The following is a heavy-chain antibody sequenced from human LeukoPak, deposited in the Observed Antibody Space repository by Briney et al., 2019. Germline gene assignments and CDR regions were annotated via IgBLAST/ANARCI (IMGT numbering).Heavy chain of an antibody. CDR1: GYTFTGYH. D-gene: IGHD2-2*01. V-gene: IGHV1-2*06. CDR2: INPNSGDT. J-gene: IGHJ4*02. CDR3: ARDYCSSTSCLFDY. Sequence: GASVKVSCRASGYTFTGYHIHWVRQAPGQGLEWMGRINPNSGDTNYAQNFQGRVTMTRDTSINIAYMELSRLRSDDTAVYYCARDYCSSTSCLFDYWGQGTLVTVSS.